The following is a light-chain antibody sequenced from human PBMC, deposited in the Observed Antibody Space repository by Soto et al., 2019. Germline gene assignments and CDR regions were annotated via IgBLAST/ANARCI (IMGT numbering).Light chain of an antibody. V-gene: IGKV1-5*03. J-gene: IGKJ1*01. CDR3: QQYNGYGSWT. CDR2: KPS. Sequence: DIQMTQSPSNLSASVGDRVTITCRASQSIVGWLAWYQQKPGKAPKLLIYKPSTLESGVPSRFSGSASGTEFTLTISSLQPDDFGTYYFQQYNGYGSWTFGQGTKVEIK. CDR1: QSIVGW.